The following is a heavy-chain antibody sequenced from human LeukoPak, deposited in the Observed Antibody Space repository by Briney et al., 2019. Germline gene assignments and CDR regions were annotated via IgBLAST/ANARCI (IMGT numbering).Heavy chain of an antibody. Sequence: AGGSLRLSCAASGFTFRGHEMNWVRQAPGKGLEWVSYISRSGSTINYADSVEGRFTISRDNAKNSLYLQMNNLRAEDTAVYYCARDGGAGYILVTPYYFDYWGQGTLVTVSS. J-gene: IGHJ4*02. D-gene: IGHD5-24*01. CDR1: GFTFRGHE. V-gene: IGHV3-48*03. CDR3: ARDGGAGYILVTPYYFDY. CDR2: ISRSGSTI.